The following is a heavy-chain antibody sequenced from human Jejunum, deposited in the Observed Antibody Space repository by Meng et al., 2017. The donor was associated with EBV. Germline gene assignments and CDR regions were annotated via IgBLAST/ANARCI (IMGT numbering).Heavy chain of an antibody. D-gene: IGHD2-2*03. CDR2: IIPIFATP. Sequence: QVQLVQSGAEVKNPXSSVNVSCLASGGPFSNYAISWVRQAPGQGLEWMGGIIPIFATPNYAQKFQDRITITADTSTTTAYMELSSLTSEDTAIYYCARWAGHCSSANCFPPLDYWGQGTMVTVAA. J-gene: IGHJ4*02. CDR1: GGPFSNYA. CDR3: ARWAGHCSSANCFPPLDY. V-gene: IGHV1-69*06.